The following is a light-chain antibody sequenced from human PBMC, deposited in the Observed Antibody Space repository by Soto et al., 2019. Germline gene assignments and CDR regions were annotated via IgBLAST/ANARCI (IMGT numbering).Light chain of an antibody. V-gene: IGKV3-15*01. CDR2: ASS. J-gene: IGKJ4*02. CDR1: QSVGSN. CDR3: QQYGDWPIT. Sequence: EIVLTQSPATLSVSPGERATLSCRASQSVGSNFAWYQQKPGQAPRLLIFASSTRATGVPARFSGSGSVTEFTLTISSLQSEDFAVYYCQQYGDWPITFGGGAKVEIE.